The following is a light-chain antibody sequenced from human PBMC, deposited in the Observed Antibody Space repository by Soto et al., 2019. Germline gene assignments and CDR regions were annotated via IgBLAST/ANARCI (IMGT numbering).Light chain of an antibody. CDR2: GTS. CDR3: QQYGISPLT. V-gene: IGKV3-20*01. Sequence: EIVLTQSPGTLSLSPGEGATLSCRASQSVTSSFLAWYRQKPGQAPRLLIYGTSSRATGIPDRFSGSGSGTDFTRTISRLEPEDFAVYYCQQYGISPLTFGGGTRVEIK. J-gene: IGKJ4*01. CDR1: QSVTSSF.